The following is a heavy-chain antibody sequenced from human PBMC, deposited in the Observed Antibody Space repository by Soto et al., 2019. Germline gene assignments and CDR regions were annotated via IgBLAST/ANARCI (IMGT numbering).Heavy chain of an antibody. D-gene: IGHD6-19*01. CDR3: AKGAVAGTEYFDY. J-gene: IGHJ4*02. CDR1: GGSISSYY. V-gene: IGHV4-59*08. Sequence: ETLSLTCTVSGGSISSYYWSWIRQPPGKGLEWIGYIYYSGSTNYNPSLKSRVTISVDTSKNQFSLKLSSVTAADTAVYYCAKGAVAGTEYFDYWGQGTLVTSPQ. CDR2: IYYSGST.